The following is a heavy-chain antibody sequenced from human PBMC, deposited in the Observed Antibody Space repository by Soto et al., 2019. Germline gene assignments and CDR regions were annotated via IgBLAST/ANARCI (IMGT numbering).Heavy chain of an antibody. D-gene: IGHD3-9*01. J-gene: IGHJ6*01. CDR3: GHALMILLADGTHSFLTGVDG. Sequence: QITLKESGPTLVKPAQTLTLTCAFSGFSLDTSAVGVAWIRQSPGNALEWLALIYWNDDKRYSPSLMCRLTIHKGGPQRGVPVTLTNMDPLDTATYFCGHALMILLADGTHSFLTGVDGWGQETT. V-gene: IGHV2-5*01. CDR1: GFSLDTSAVG. CDR2: IYWNDDK.